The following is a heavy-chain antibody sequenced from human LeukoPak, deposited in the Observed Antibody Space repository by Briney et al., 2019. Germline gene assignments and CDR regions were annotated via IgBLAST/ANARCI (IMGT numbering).Heavy chain of an antibody. J-gene: IGHJ4*02. CDR3: ARASVVVVAAALDY. Sequence: GGSLRLSCAASGFTFSSYWMSWVRQAPGKGLEWVSSISSSSSYIYYADSVKGRFTISRDNAKNSLYLQMNNLRAEDTAVYYCARASVVVVAAALDYWGQGTLVTVSS. CDR1: GFTFSSYW. D-gene: IGHD2-15*01. CDR2: ISSSSSYI. V-gene: IGHV3-21*01.